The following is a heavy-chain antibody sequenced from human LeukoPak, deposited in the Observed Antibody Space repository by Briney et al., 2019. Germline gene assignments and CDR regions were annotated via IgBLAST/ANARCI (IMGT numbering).Heavy chain of an antibody. Sequence: ASVKVSCKASGYTFTSYYMHWVRQAPGQGLEWMGIINPSGGSTSYAQKFQGRVTMTRDTSTSTVYMELSSLRSEDTAVYYCARDSEGSGSYYYYGMDVWGQGTTVTVSS. V-gene: IGHV1-46*01. D-gene: IGHD3-10*01. CDR3: ARDSEGSGSYYYYGMDV. CDR2: INPSGGST. J-gene: IGHJ6*02. CDR1: GYTFTSYY.